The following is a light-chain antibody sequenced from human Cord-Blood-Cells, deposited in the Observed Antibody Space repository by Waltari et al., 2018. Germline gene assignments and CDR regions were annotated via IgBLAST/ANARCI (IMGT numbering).Light chain of an antibody. Sequence: QSALTQPASVSGSPGQSITISCTGTSSDVGSYNLVSLYQQHPGKAPNLMIYEVSKRPSGVSNRFSGSKSGNTASLTISGLQAEDEADYYCCSYAGSSTNWVFGGGTKLTVL. CDR3: CSYAGSSTNWV. CDR1: SSDVGSYNL. CDR2: EVS. J-gene: IGLJ3*02. V-gene: IGLV2-23*02.